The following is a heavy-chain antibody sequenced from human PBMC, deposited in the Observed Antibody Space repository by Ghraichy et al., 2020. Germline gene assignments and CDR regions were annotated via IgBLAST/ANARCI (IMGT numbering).Heavy chain of an antibody. CDR1: GGSISSYY. Sequence: SETLSLTCTVSGGSISSYYWSWIRQPPGKGLEWIGYIYYGGSTNYNPSLKSRVTISVDTSKNQFSLKLSSVTAADTAVYYCARAGGGAAAGWRLANWFDPWGQGTMVTVSS. J-gene: IGHJ5*02. CDR3: ARAGGGAAAGWRLANWFDP. CDR2: IYYGGST. D-gene: IGHD6-13*01. V-gene: IGHV4-59*01.